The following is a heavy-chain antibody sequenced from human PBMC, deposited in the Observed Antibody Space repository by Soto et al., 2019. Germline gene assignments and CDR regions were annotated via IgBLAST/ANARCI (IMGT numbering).Heavy chain of an antibody. CDR3: TAGGTYLDYDTLDY. V-gene: IGHV3-15*01. J-gene: IGHJ4*02. CDR2: IKSQTEGGTT. Sequence: WGSLRLSCSVSVFTFNYAWMNWVRQAPGKGLEWVGRIKSQTEGGTTDYAAPVRGRFTISRDDSGNTLYLQMKSLIIDDAAVYYCTAGGTYLDYDTLDYWGQGTLVTVSS. CDR1: VFTFNYAW. D-gene: IGHD3-22*01.